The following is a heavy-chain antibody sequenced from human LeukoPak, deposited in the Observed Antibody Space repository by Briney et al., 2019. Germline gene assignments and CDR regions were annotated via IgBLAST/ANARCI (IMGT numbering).Heavy chain of an antibody. V-gene: IGHV1-69-2*01. Sequence: GASVKVSCNASGYTSKEYYIHWVQQAPGRGLEWMGRIDPADGEVIYTEAFQGRLTMSADASIDTAYLDLSSLTYVDTAVYYCATEPFLGAYYFDSWGQGTLVTVSS. J-gene: IGHJ4*02. CDR3: ATEPFLGAYYFDS. CDR2: IDPADGEV. CDR1: GYTSKEYY. D-gene: IGHD3-16*01.